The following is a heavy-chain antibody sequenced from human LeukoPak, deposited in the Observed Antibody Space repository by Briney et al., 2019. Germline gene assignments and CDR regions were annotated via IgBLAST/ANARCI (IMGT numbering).Heavy chain of an antibody. CDR1: GDSISYTNSY. CDR3: ATFNDYGDYVSNY. J-gene: IGHJ4*02. D-gene: IGHD4-17*01. V-gene: IGHV4-39*07. Sequence: SETLSLTCTVSGDSISYTNSYWGWIRQPPGKGLEWIGSIYYSGSTYYSPSLKSRVTISADTSRKQFSLKLNSVTAADTAIYYCATFNDYGDYVSNYWGQGTLVTVSS. CDR2: IYYSGST.